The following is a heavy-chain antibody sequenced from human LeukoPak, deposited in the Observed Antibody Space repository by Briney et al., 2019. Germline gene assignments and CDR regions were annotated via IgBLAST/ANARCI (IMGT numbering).Heavy chain of an antibody. CDR2: IYYNGST. J-gene: IGHJ3*02. D-gene: IGHD2-15*01. V-gene: IGHV4-59*08. CDR3: VRHLSAGRPAFDI. Sequence: SETLSLTCTVSGGSINSYYWSWIRQPPGKGLEWIGYIYYNGSTNYNPSLKSRVTISVDTSNNKFSLKLTSLTAADTAVYYCVRHLSAGRPAFDIWGQGTMVTVSS. CDR1: GGSINSYY.